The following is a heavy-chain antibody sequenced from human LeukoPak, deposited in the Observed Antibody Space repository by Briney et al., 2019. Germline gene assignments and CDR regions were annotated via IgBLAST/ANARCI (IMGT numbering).Heavy chain of an antibody. V-gene: IGHV3-7*01. D-gene: IGHD3-10*01. Sequence: GGSLRLSCAASGFSFSTYWMSWVRQAPGKGLEWVANIKQDGSEKYYVDSVKGRFTISRDNAKNSLYLQMNSVRAEDTAVYYCARGVGFGELPIDYWGQGTLVTVSS. J-gene: IGHJ4*02. CDR1: GFSFSTYW. CDR2: IKQDGSEK. CDR3: ARGVGFGELPIDY.